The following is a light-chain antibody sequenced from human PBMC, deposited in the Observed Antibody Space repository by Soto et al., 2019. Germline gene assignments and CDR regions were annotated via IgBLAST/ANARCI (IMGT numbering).Light chain of an antibody. CDR2: DVS. CDR3: QQYENSVMYT. CDR1: QSVRSSF. J-gene: IGKJ2*01. Sequence: EIVLTQSPGTLSLSAGERATLSCRASQSVRSSFFAWYQQKPGQAPRLLIYDVSVSATGIPDRFSDSGSGTDFTLTINRLEPEDFAVYYCQQYENSVMYTFGQGTKLEIK. V-gene: IGKV3-20*01.